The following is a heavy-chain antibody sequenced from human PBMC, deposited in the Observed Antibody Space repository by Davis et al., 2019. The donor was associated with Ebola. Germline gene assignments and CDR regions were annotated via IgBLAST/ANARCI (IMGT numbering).Heavy chain of an antibody. D-gene: IGHD5-12*01. Sequence: SETLSLTCAVSGGSISSSNWWSWVRQPPGKGLEWIGEIYHSGSTNYNPSLKSPVTISVDKSKNQFSLKLSSVTAADTAVYYCARDGGYSGYDSGSYGYWGQGTLVTVSS. V-gene: IGHV4-4*02. CDR3: ARDGGYSGYDSGSYGY. CDR1: GGSISSSNW. J-gene: IGHJ4*02. CDR2: IYHSGST.